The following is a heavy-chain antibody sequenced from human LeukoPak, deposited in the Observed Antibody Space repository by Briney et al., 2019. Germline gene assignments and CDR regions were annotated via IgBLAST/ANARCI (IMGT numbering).Heavy chain of an antibody. V-gene: IGHV3-7*01. Sequence: GGSLRLSCAASGFTFSNYWMSWVRQAPGRGLEWVANIKDDGSGKYYVDSLKGRFTISRDNAKNSLYLQMNSLRAEDTAVYYCARPYLYCSGGSCYDYGDYDYYFDYWGQGTLVTVSS. J-gene: IGHJ4*02. CDR2: IKDDGSGK. D-gene: IGHD2-15*01. CDR1: GFTFSNYW. CDR3: ARPYLYCSGGSCYDYGDYDYYFDY.